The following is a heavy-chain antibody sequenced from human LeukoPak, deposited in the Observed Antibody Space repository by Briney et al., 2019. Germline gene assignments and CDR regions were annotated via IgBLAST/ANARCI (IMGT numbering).Heavy chain of an antibody. CDR1: GYTFSTYG. Sequence: ASVKVSFKSSGYTFSTYGISWVRQAPGQGLEWMGWTSTNNGYTNYVQSLQGRVTMTADTSTSTAYMELRSLRSDDTAVYYCARVYNILTGYSTYYYYMDVWGKGTTVTVYS. D-gene: IGHD3-9*01. J-gene: IGHJ6*03. CDR2: TSTNNGYT. V-gene: IGHV1-18*01. CDR3: ARVYNILTGYSTYYYYMDV.